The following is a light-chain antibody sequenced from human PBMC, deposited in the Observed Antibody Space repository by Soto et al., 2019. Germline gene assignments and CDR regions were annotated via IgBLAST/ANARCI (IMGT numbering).Light chain of an antibody. CDR1: SSNIGADYD. CDR2: DNN. CDR3: QSYDTSLRDWNWV. Sequence: QSVLTQPPSVSGAPGQRITISCTGSSSNIGADYDVHWYQQLPGRAPKLLIYDNNNRPSGVPDRFSGSKSDTSASLAITGLQAEDEADYYCQSYDTSLRDWNWVFGGGTKLTVL. V-gene: IGLV1-40*01. J-gene: IGLJ3*02.